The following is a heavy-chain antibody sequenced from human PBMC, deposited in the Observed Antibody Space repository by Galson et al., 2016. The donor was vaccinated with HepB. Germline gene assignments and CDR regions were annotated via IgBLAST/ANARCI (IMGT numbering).Heavy chain of an antibody. Sequence: ETQSLTCTVSGGSISSSSYYWGWIRQPPGKGLELIGSICYSGSTYYNPSLKSRVTISVDTSKNQFSLKLSSVTAADTAVYYCARLEAADPLPYYGMDVWGQGTTVTVSS. V-gene: IGHV4-39*01. CDR2: ICYSGST. CDR3: ARLEAADPLPYYGMDV. D-gene: IGHD6-13*01. J-gene: IGHJ6*02. CDR1: GGSISSSSYY.